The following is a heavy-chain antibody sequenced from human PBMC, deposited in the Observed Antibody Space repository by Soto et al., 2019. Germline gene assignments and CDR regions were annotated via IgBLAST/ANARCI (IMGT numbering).Heavy chain of an antibody. J-gene: IGHJ4*02. CDR3: ARTAGDLDY. CDR2: TNPKSGYT. Sequence: QVKLVQSGAEVKKPGASVKVSCKTSGYTFTNYDINWVRQATGQGLEWMGWTNPKSGYTGSAQKFQGRVTMTRDSATSTAYMELHSLTSEDTDVYFCARTAGDLDYWGQGTLITVSS. V-gene: IGHV1-8*01. D-gene: IGHD4-17*01. CDR1: GYTFTNYD.